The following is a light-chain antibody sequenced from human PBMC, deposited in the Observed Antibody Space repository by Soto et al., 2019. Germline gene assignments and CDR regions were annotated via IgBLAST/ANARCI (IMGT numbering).Light chain of an antibody. V-gene: IGKV1-27*01. CDR3: EKYHSAPWT. Sequence: DIQMTQSPSSLSASVRDRVTITCRASQGISNYLAWYQQKPGKVPKRLIYAASTLQSGVPSRFSGSGSSTDFTLTISSLQPEDVETYYCEKYHSAPWTFGQGTKVEIK. CDR1: QGISNY. CDR2: AAS. J-gene: IGKJ1*01.